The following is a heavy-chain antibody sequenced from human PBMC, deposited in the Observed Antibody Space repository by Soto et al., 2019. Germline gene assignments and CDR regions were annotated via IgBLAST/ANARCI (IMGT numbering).Heavy chain of an antibody. D-gene: IGHD6-13*01. CDR1: GYTFTSFG. J-gene: IGHJ4*02. CDR2: INVYNGNT. Sequence: QVQLVQSGTEVKKPGASVKVSCKASGYTFTSFGIGWVRQAPEQGLEWMGWINVYNGNTYYVQKLEGRVTMTTDTSTRTTYMDLRSLRSDDTGVYYCARVPFSSSWYGVDYWGQGTLITVPS. V-gene: IGHV1-18*01. CDR3: ARVPFSSSWYGVDY.